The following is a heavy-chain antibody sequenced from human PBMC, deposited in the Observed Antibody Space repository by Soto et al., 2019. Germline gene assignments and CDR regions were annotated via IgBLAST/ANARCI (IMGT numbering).Heavy chain of an antibody. J-gene: IGHJ4*02. D-gene: IGHD1-26*01. CDR2: IYYSGST. V-gene: IGHV4-39*01. Sequence: KTSETLSLTCTVSGGSISSSSYYWGWIRQPPGKGLEWIGSIYYSGSTYYNPSLKSRVTISVDTSKNQFSLKLSSVTAADTAVYYCARRTGWELLGNDYYFDYWGQGXLVTVYS. CDR1: GGSISSSSYY. CDR3: ARRTGWELLGNDYYFDY.